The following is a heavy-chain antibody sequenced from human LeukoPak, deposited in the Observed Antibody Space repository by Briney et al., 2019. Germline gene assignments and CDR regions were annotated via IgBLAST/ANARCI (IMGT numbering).Heavy chain of an antibody. Sequence: ASVKVSCKASGYTFTSYAMHWVRQAPGQRLEWMGWINAGNGNTKYSQKFQGRVTITRDTSASTAYMELSSLRSEDTAVYYCARDSYGYGSRSYWGQGTLVTVSS. V-gene: IGHV1-3*01. J-gene: IGHJ4*02. CDR3: ARDSYGYGSRSY. CDR1: GYTFTSYA. D-gene: IGHD5-18*01. CDR2: INAGNGNT.